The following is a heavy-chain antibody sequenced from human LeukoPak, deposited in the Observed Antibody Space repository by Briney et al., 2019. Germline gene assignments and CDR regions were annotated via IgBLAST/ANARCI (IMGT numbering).Heavy chain of an antibody. CDR2: IYYRGST. V-gene: IGHV4-39*01. Sequence: SETLSLTCTVSGGPISNSNSYWGWIRQPPGMGLEWIGSIYYRGSTYYNPSLKGRVTVSVDTSKNQFSVKLGSVTAADTAMYYCAREDTAMDDAFDIWGQGTAVTVS. J-gene: IGHJ3*02. D-gene: IGHD5-18*01. CDR3: AREDTAMDDAFDI. CDR1: GGPISNSNSY.